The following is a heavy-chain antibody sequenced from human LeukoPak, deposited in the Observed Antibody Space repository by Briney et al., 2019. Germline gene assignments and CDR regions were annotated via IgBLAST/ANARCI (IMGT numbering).Heavy chain of an antibody. Sequence: ASVKVSCKASGYTFTSYGISWVRQAPGQGLEWMGWISAYNGNTNYAQKLQGRVTMTTDTSTSTAYMELRSLRSDDTAVYYCARTVLLWFGDEDWFDPWGQGTLVTVSS. CDR2: ISAYNGNT. CDR1: GYTFTSYG. CDR3: ARTVLLWFGDEDWFDP. J-gene: IGHJ5*02. V-gene: IGHV1-18*01. D-gene: IGHD3-10*01.